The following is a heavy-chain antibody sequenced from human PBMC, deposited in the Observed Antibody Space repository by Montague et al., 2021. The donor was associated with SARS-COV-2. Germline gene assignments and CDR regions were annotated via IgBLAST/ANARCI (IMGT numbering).Heavy chain of an antibody. CDR3: ARGRGLAVLFDFYYYGMDV. V-gene: IGHV4-39*07. CDR1: GASISSRSYY. D-gene: IGHD3-3*02. J-gene: IGHJ6*02. CDR2: KYYSGST. Sequence: SETLSLTCTVSGASISSRSYYWGWIRQPPGKGLEWIGFKYYSGSTYYNPSLKSRVTMSVDMSKNQFSLKLRSVTAADTAVYYCARGRGLAVLFDFYYYGMDVWGQGTTVTVSS.